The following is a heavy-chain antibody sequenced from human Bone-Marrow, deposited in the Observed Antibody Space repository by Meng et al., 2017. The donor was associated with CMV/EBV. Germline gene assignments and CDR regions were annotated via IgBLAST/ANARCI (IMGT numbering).Heavy chain of an antibody. CDR3: AHRGGEIYFDF. D-gene: IGHD3-16*01. CDR2: IYWNDDK. V-gene: IGHV2-5*01. Sequence: QITLKESGPTLVKPTRTLTLTCTFSGFSHSTSGGGEGWIRQPPGKALEWLALIYWNDDKRYSPSLRSRLTITKDTSKNQVVLTMTNMDPVDTATYYCAHRGGEIYFDFWGQGTLVTVSS. CDR1: GFSHSTSGGG. J-gene: IGHJ4*02.